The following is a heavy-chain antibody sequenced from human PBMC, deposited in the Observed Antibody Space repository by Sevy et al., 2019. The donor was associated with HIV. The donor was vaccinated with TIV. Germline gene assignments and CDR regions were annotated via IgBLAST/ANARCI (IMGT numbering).Heavy chain of an antibody. J-gene: IGHJ4*02. Sequence: GGSLRFSCAASGFSFDDYTMHWVRQAPGKGLEWVSGISWNGNTIVYADFVKGRFTISRDSAKNSLYLQMNSLRTEDTAFYYCARGTTWYGLDDYWGQGTLVTVSS. CDR1: GFSFDDYT. V-gene: IGHV3-9*01. CDR3: ARGTTWYGLDDY. CDR2: ISWNGNTI. D-gene: IGHD6-13*01.